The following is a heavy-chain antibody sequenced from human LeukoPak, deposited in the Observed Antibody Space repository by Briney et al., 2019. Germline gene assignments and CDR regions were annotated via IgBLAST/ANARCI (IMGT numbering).Heavy chain of an antibody. J-gene: IGHJ4*02. CDR1: GFTFSSYA. CDR2: ISYDGSNK. D-gene: IGHD3-16*02. V-gene: IGHV3-30*04. CDR3: ARVHFNDYVWGSYRALYYFDY. Sequence: GGSLRLSCAASGFTFSSYAMHWVRQAPGKGLEWVAVISYDGSNKYYADSVKGRFTISRDNAKNSLYLQMNSLRAEDTAVYYCARVHFNDYVWGSYRALYYFDYWGQGTLVTVSS.